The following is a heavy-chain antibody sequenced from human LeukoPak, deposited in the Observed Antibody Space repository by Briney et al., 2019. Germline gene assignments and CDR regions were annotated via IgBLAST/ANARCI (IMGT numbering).Heavy chain of an antibody. V-gene: IGHV4-39*07. CDR1: GDSIRSDTYY. J-gene: IGHJ4*02. Sequence: PSETLSLTCTVSGDSIRSDTYYWGWIRQPPGKGLEWIGSIYYGGSTYYNPSLKSRVTTSVDTSKNQFSLKLSSVTAADTAVYYCARAHGYSSSSDSTLGWGQGTLVTVSS. CDR2: IYYGGST. CDR3: ARAHGYSSSSDSTLG. D-gene: IGHD6-13*01.